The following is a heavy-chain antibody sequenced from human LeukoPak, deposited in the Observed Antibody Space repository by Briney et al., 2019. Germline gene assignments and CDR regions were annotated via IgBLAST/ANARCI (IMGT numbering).Heavy chain of an antibody. Sequence: SETLSLTCAVYGGSFSGYYWSWIRQPPGKGLEWIGEINHSGSTNYNPSLKSRVTISVDTSKNQFSLKLSSVTAADTAVYYCARPGFRRGYYDYWGQGTLVTVSS. D-gene: IGHD3-22*01. CDR3: ARPGFRRGYYDY. CDR2: INHSGST. V-gene: IGHV4-34*01. CDR1: GGSFSGYY. J-gene: IGHJ4*02.